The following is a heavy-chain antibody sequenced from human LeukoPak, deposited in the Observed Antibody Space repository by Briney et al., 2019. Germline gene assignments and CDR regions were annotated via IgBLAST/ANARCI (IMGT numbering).Heavy chain of an antibody. V-gene: IGHV1-69*05. D-gene: IGHD4-11*01. Sequence: SVKVSCKASGGTFSSYAISWVRQAPGQGLEWMGGIIPIFGTASYAQKFQGRVTMTRDTSTSTVYMELSSLRSEDTAVYYCAREENSNYSTWGQGTLVTVSS. CDR1: GGTFSSYA. CDR3: AREENSNYST. CDR2: IIPIFGTA. J-gene: IGHJ5*02.